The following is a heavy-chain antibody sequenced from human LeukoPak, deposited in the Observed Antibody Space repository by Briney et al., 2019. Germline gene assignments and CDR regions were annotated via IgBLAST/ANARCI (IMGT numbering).Heavy chain of an antibody. CDR2: MYDSGST. Sequence: SETLSLTCTVSGGSISSYYWSWIRQPPGEGLELIGYMYDSGSTNYNPSLKSRVTILVDTSKNQFSLRLSSVTAADTAVYYCARVATPADDAFDIWGQGTMVTVSS. V-gene: IGHV4-59*12. CDR3: ARVATPADDAFDI. J-gene: IGHJ3*02. D-gene: IGHD3-3*02. CDR1: GGSISSYY.